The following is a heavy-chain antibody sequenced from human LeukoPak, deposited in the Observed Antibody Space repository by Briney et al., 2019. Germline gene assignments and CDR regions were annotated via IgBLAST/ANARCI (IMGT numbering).Heavy chain of an antibody. Sequence: PSETLSLTCAVYGGSFSGYYWSWIRQPPGKGLELIGEITHSGSTNYNSSLKSRVTISVDTSKNQFSLKLNSVTAADTAVYYCAKDYTSWGQGTMVTVSS. CDR2: ITHSGST. J-gene: IGHJ3*01. V-gene: IGHV4-34*01. CDR1: GGSFSGYY. D-gene: IGHD4-11*01. CDR3: AKDYTS.